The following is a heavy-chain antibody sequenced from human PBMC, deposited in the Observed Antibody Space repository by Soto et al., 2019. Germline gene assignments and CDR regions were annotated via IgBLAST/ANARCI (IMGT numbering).Heavy chain of an antibody. D-gene: IGHD2-2*01. CDR2: INAGNGNT. Sequence: ASVKVSCKASGYTFTSYAMHWVRQAPGQRLEWKGWINAGNGNTKYSQKFQGRVTITRDTSASTAYMELSSLRSEDTAVYYCARLAPRIVLVPAASSYFDYWGQGTLVTVSS. V-gene: IGHV1-3*01. J-gene: IGHJ4*02. CDR3: ARLAPRIVLVPAASSYFDY. CDR1: GYTFTSYA.